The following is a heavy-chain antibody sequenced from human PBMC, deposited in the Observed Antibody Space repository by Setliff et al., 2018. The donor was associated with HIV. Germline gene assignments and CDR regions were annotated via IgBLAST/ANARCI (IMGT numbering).Heavy chain of an antibody. J-gene: IGHJ6*02. CDR1: GYPFSGYY. CDR3: ARSAISMIRGQGYYYGMDV. D-gene: IGHD3-10*01. Sequence: ASVKVSCKASGYPFSGYYMHWVQQAPGQGLEWMGRINPNSGGTNYAQKFQGRVTMTRDTSISTAYMELSRLRSDDTAVYYCARSAISMIRGQGYYYGMDVWGQGTTVTVSS. V-gene: IGHV1-2*06. CDR2: INPNSGGT.